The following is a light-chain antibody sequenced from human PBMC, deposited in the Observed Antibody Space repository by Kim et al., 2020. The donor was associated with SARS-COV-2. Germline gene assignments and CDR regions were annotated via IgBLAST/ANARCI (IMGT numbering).Light chain of an antibody. Sequence: SDHYPFWFQQKPGQAPRTLISNTNTKQSWTPARFSGSLLGGKAALTLSGAQAEDEADYYCLLSYRGARVFGGGTQLTVL. CDR1: SDHY. J-gene: IGLJ3*02. V-gene: IGLV7-46*01. CDR2: NTN. CDR3: LLSYRGARV.